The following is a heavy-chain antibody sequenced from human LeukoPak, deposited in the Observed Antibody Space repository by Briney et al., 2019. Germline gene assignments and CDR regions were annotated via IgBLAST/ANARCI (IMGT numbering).Heavy chain of an antibody. D-gene: IGHD2-8*01. CDR1: GFTLSNYW. CDR3: ARSRYCTNGICSYFDY. Sequence: GGSLRLSCAVSGFTLSNYWMSWVRQAPGKGLEWVANIKQDGSEKYSVDSVKGRFTISRDNAKNSLYLQMNSLRAEDTAVYYCARSRYCTNGICSYFDYWGQGILVTVSS. CDR2: IKQDGSEK. V-gene: IGHV3-7*03. J-gene: IGHJ4*02.